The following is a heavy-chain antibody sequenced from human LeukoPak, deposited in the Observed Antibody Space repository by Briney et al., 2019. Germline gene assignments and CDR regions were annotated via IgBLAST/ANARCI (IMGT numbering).Heavy chain of an antibody. J-gene: IGHJ4*02. D-gene: IGHD3-16*01. V-gene: IGHV1-2*02. CDR1: GYTFTGYY. Sequence: ASVKVSCTASGYTFTGYYMHWVRQAPGQGLEWMGWINPNSGDTKYAQKFQGRVTMTRDTSISTAYMELSRLRSDDTAVYYCATQRGSYLWGTDFDYWGQGTLVTVSS. CDR3: ATQRGSYLWGTDFDY. CDR2: INPNSGDT.